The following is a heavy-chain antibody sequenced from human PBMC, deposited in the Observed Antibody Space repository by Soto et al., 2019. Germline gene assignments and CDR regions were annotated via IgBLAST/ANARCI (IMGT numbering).Heavy chain of an antibody. Sequence: QMQLVQSGAEVKRPGASVRVSCKSSGYTFTSFYIHWVRQAPGQGLEWMGIINPSGGITNFAQRFQGRVPLTRDMSTNTHYMAPSSLKSDDTAVYYWASSPAFSSSWYGIPPDPSHGMDVWGQGTTVTVS. V-gene: IGHV1-46*01. CDR3: ASSPAFSSSWYGIPPDPSHGMDV. J-gene: IGHJ6*02. CDR2: INPSGGIT. D-gene: IGHD6-13*01. CDR1: GYTFTSFY.